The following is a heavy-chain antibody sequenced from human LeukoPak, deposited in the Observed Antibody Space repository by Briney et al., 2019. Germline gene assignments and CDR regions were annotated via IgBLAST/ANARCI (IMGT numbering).Heavy chain of an antibody. J-gene: IGHJ4*02. V-gene: IGHV4-34*01. Sequence: PSETLSLTCAVYGGSFSGYYWSWIRQPPGKGVEWIGEINHSGSTNYNPSLKSRVTISVDTSKNQFSLKLSSVTAADTAVYYCARGVRGYSSRKFDYWGQGTLVTVSS. CDR2: INHSGST. CDR1: GGSFSGYY. CDR3: ARGVRGYSSRKFDY. D-gene: IGHD6-13*01.